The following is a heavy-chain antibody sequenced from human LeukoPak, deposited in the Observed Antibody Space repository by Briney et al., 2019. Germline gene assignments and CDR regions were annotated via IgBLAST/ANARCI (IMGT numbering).Heavy chain of an antibody. J-gene: IGHJ4*02. V-gene: IGHV4-38-2*02. CDR3: ARSIYCSGGSCQKGYFDY. D-gene: IGHD2-15*01. CDR1: GYSISSGYY. CDR2: IYHSGST. Sequence: SETLSLTCTVSGYSISSGYYWGWIRQPPGRGLEWIGSIYHSGSTYYNPSLESRVTISVDTSKNQFSLKVSSVTAADTAVYYCARSIYCSGGSCQKGYFDYWGQGTLVTVSS.